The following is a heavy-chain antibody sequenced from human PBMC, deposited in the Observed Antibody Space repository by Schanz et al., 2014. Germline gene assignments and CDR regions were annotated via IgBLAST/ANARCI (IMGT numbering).Heavy chain of an antibody. V-gene: IGHV3-23*01. Sequence: EVKLLESGGGLVQPGGSLRISCAASGFTFSGYAMSWVRQAPGKGLEWVSIITGSGATYYADSVKGRFTISRDNSKNTLYLQMNSLSAEDTAVYYCAKRNHDMQSLPLDYWGQGTLVIVSS. CDR2: ITGSGAT. J-gene: IGHJ4*02. D-gene: IGHD3-9*01. CDR1: GFTFSGYA. CDR3: AKRNHDMQSLPLDY.